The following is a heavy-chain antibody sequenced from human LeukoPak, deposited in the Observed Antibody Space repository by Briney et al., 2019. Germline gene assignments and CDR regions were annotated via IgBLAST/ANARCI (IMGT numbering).Heavy chain of an antibody. D-gene: IGHD1-20*01. CDR2: ISSSSSYI. CDR1: GFTFSSYW. Sequence: GGSLRLSCAASGFTFSSYWMSWVRQAPGKGLEWVSSISSSSSYIYYADSVKGRFTISRDNAKNSLYLQMNSLRAEDTAVYYCARDLVTGSAAIDYWGQGTLVTVSS. V-gene: IGHV3-21*01. J-gene: IGHJ4*02. CDR3: ARDLVTGSAAIDY.